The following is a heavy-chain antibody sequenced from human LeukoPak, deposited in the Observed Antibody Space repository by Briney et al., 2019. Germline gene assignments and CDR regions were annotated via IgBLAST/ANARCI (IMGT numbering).Heavy chain of an antibody. J-gene: IGHJ6*03. CDR3: ARLEVLLYYYYYIGV. D-gene: IGHD3-10*01. CDR2: INHSGST. Sequence: LETLSLTCAVYGGSFSGYYWSWIRQPPGKGLEWIGEINHSGSTHYNPSLKSRVTISVDTSKNQSSLKLTSVTAADTAVYYCARLEVLLYYYYYIGVWDRGTTVTVSS. V-gene: IGHV4-34*01. CDR1: GGSFSGYY.